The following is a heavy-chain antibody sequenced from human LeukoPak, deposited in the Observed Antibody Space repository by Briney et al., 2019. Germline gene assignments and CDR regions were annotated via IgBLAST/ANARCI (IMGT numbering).Heavy chain of an antibody. CDR3: ARVSRRAGAATLLQY. V-gene: IGHV1-2*02. CDR2: INPKSDGT. D-gene: IGHD6-19*01. J-gene: IGHJ4*02. Sequence: ASVKLSCKASGYTLTGYYMMCVLQVSLQRLVRMKRINPKSDGTNYAKKSKGRVTMTRDTSISKAYMELSRLRSDDTAVYYSARVSRRAGAATLLQYWGQGTLVTVSS. CDR1: GYTLTGYY.